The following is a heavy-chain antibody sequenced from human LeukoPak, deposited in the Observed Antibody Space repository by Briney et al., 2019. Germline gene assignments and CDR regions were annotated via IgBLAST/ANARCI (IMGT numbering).Heavy chain of an antibody. J-gene: IGHJ6*03. D-gene: IGHD3-3*01. CDR3: HGEWFADYYYYHLVV. V-gene: IGHV2-5*01. CDR1: GFSLSTSGVG. CDR2: ISWNDDK. Sequence: SGPTLVKPTPTLTLTCTFSGFSLSTSGVGVGWIRQPPGKALEWLALISWNDDKRYSPSLKSRLTITKDTSKNQVVLTMTNMDPVDTATYYCHGEWFADYYYYHLVVRGKGTTLTVSS.